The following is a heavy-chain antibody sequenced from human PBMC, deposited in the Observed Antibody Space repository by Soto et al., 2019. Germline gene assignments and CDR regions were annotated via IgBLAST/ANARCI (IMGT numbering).Heavy chain of an antibody. CDR2: INAGNGNT. D-gene: IGHD6-13*01. CDR1: GYTFTSYA. V-gene: IGHV1-3*01. J-gene: IGHJ5*02. Sequence: ASVKVSCKASGYTFTSYAMHWVRQAPGQRLEWMGWINAGNGNTKYSQKFQGRVTITRDTSASTAYMELSSLRSEDTAVYYRARANVVAAGATPREPSNCWDPWGQGTLVSV. CDR3: ARANVVAAGATPREPSNCWDP.